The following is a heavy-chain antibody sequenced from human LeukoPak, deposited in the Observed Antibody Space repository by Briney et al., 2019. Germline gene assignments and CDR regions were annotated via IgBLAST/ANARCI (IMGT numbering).Heavy chain of an antibody. V-gene: IGHV3-53*01. CDR3: ARRYSSGYGWFDP. Sequence: GGSLRLSCAASGFTVSSNYMSWVRQAPGKGLEWVSVIYSGGSTYYADSVKGRFTISRDNSKNTLYLQMNSLRAEDTAVYYCARRYSSGYGWFDPWGQGTLVTVSS. D-gene: IGHD6-19*01. CDR1: GFTVSSNY. J-gene: IGHJ5*02. CDR2: IYSGGST.